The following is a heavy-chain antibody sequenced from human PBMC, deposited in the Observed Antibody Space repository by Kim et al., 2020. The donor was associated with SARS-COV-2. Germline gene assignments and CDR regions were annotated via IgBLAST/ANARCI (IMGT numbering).Heavy chain of an antibody. Sequence: GGSLRLSCAASGFTFSSYAMHCVRQAPGKGLEWVAVISYDGSNKYYADSVEGRFTISRDNSKHTLFLQMVSLRPEDTAVYYCARGWPRLYSGSYFYYFD. CDR3: ARGWPRLYSGSYFYYFD. J-gene: IGHJ4*01. D-gene: IGHD1-26*01. CDR1: GFTFSSYA. CDR2: ISYDGSNK. V-gene: IGHV3-30*04.